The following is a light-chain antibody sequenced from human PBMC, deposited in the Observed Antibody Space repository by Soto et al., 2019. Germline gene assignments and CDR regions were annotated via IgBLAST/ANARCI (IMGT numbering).Light chain of an antibody. CDR3: QLVNTYPMT. CDR1: QGISNY. Sequence: DIQLTQSPSFLSASEGDRVTITCRASQGISNYLVWYQQKPGKAPKLLIYAASTLQGGIPSRFSGGGSATEFTLTISSLQPEDFATYYCQLVNTYPMTFGQGTRLEN. J-gene: IGKJ5*01. V-gene: IGKV1-9*01. CDR2: AAS.